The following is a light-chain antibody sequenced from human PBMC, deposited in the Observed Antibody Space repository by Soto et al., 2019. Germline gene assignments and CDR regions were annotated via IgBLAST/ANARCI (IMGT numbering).Light chain of an antibody. CDR3: QQYDNIPRT. CDR2: DAS. Sequence: DIQMTQSPSSLSASVGDRVTITCQASQDISNYLNWYQQKPGKAPKLLIYDASNLETGVPSRFSGSGSGTDFTFTISSLQPEDIATYYWQQYDNIPRTFGQGTKVEIK. V-gene: IGKV1-33*01. J-gene: IGKJ1*01. CDR1: QDISNY.